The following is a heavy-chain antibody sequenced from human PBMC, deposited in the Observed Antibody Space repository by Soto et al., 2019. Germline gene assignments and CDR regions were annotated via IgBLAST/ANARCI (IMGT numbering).Heavy chain of an antibody. J-gene: IGHJ4*02. V-gene: IGHV1-18*01. CDR2: IYPKEDRA. CDR1: GYIFKNYG. D-gene: IGHD4-17*01. Sequence: QVQLVQSEAEVQKPGASVKVSCKTSGYIFKNYGISWLRQAPGQGLEWLGWIYPKEDRANIAQNFQGRVTLTTDTPTSTAYIELRSLRFDDSAVYFCARDIHYDIDYWGQGTLVTVSS. CDR3: ARDIHYDIDY.